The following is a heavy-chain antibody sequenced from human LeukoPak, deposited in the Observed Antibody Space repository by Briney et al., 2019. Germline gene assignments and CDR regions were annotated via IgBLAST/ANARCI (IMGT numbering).Heavy chain of an antibody. J-gene: IGHJ4*02. CDR1: GFTVSGSY. Sequence: QPGGSLRLSCAASGFTVSGSYMSWVRQAPGKGLESVSIIYAGGNTYYADSVKGRFTISRDISKNTVDLQMNSLRAEDTAVYYCAKTQSYALNFWGQGTLVTVSS. V-gene: IGHV3-53*01. CDR2: IYAGGNT. CDR3: AKTQSYALNF. D-gene: IGHD3-16*01.